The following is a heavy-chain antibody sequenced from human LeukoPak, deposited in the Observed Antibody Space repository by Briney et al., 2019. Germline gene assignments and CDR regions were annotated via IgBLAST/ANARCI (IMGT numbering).Heavy chain of an antibody. CDR2: INHSGST. D-gene: IGHD2/OR15-2a*01. V-gene: IGHV4-34*01. CDR3: ARVRTGNSGRPRFDS. J-gene: IGHJ5*01. Sequence: PSETLSLTCAVYGGSFSGYYWNWIRQSLGKGLEWIGEINHSGSTNYNPSLKSRVTISIDTSKSQFSLKLSSVTAADTAVYYCARVRTGNSGRPRFDSWGQGTLVTVSS. CDR1: GGSFSGYY.